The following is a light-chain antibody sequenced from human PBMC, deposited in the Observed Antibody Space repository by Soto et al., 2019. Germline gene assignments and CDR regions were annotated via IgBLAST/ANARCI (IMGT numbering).Light chain of an antibody. CDR3: QQYNSYSWT. J-gene: IGKJ1*01. CDR2: HAS. CDR1: QSISSW. V-gene: IGKV1-5*01. Sequence: DIQMTQSPSTLSASVGDRVTITFRASQSISSWLAWYQQKPGKAPKVLIYHASNLQSGVPSRFSGSGSGTEFTLTISSLQPDDFATYYCQQYNSYSWTFGQGTKVDIK.